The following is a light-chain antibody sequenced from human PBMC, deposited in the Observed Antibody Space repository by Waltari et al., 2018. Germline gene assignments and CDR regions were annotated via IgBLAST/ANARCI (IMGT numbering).Light chain of an antibody. CDR1: SNDARTYNY. Sequence: QSALTQPASVSGSPGQSITISCTGTSNDARTYNYVSWYQQHPGKAPKLIIYHVSNRPSGVSNHFSGSKSGNTASLIISGLQTEDEADYYCISFTNNNSPYPFVFGTGTKVTV. V-gene: IGLV2-14*03. CDR3: ISFTNNNSPYPFV. CDR2: HVS. J-gene: IGLJ1*01.